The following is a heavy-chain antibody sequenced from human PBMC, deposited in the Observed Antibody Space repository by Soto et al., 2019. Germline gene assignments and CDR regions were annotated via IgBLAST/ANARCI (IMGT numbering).Heavy chain of an antibody. V-gene: IGHV3-30-3*01. CDR3: ARPHGYCSSAECYFYYGMEV. CDR2: ISYDGSDK. CDR1: GFTFSSYA. J-gene: IGHJ6*02. D-gene: IGHD2-2*01. Sequence: QVHLVESGGGVVQPGRSLRLSCAASGFTFSSYAMYWLRQAPGKGLEWVAVISYDGSDKYYADSVKGRFSISRDNSKNTLYLQMNSLRAGDTAVYYCARPHGYCSSAECYFYYGMEVWGQGTTVTVSS.